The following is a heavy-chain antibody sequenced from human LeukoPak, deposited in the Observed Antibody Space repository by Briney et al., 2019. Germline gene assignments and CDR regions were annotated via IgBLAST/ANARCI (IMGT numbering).Heavy chain of an antibody. D-gene: IGHD6-13*01. CDR2: ISAYNGNT. V-gene: IGHV1-18*01. CDR1: GYTFTSYG. CDR3: ARDIAAAGNDAFDI. Sequence: GASVKVSCKASGYTFTSYGISWVRQAPGQGLEWMGWISAYNGNTNYAQKLQGRVTITTDTSTSTAYMELRSLRSDDTAVYYCARDIAAAGNDAFDIWGQGTMVTVSS. J-gene: IGHJ3*02.